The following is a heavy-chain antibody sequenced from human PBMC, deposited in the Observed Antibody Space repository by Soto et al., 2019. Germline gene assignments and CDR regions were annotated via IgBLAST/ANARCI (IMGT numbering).Heavy chain of an antibody. V-gene: IGHV1-69*02. CDR3: AKGWQGFDP. CDR1: GGTFSSYT. D-gene: IGHD6-19*01. Sequence: ASVKVSCKASGGTFSSYTISCVRQAPGQGLEWMGRIIPILGIANYADSVKGRFTISRDNSKNTLFLQMNSLRAEDTAIYYCAKGWQGFDPWGQGTLVTVSS. CDR2: IIPILGIA. J-gene: IGHJ5*02.